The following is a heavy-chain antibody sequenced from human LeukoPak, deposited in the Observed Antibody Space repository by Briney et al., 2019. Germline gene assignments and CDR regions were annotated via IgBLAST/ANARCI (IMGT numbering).Heavy chain of an antibody. Sequence: GGSLRLSCAASGFTFSSYSMNWVRQAPGKGLEWVSSISSSSSYIYYADSVKGRFTISRDNAKNSLYLQMNSLRPEDTAVYYCARGGRRDLGYCSSTSCYAQYYFDYWGQGTLVTVSS. D-gene: IGHD2-2*01. CDR1: GFTFSSYS. CDR3: ARGGRRDLGYCSSTSCYAQYYFDY. CDR2: ISSSSSYI. V-gene: IGHV3-21*01. J-gene: IGHJ4*02.